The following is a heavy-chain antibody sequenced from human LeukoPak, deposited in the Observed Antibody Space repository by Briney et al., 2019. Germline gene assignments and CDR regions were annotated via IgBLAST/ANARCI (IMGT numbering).Heavy chain of an antibody. CDR3: ASGKYRYGDNWFDP. D-gene: IGHD5-18*01. J-gene: IGHJ5*02. CDR2: ISGSGGST. CDR1: GFTFSSYA. V-gene: IGHV3-23*01. Sequence: GGSLRLSCAASGFTFSSYAMSWVRQAPGKGLEWVSAISGSGGSTYYADSVKSRFTISRDNSKNTLYLQMNSLRAEDTAVYFCASGKYRYGDNWFDPWGQGTLVTVSS.